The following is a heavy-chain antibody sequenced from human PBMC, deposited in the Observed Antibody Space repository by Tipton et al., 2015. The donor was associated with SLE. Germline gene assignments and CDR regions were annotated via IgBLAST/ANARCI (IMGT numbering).Heavy chain of an antibody. Sequence: LRLSCTVSGGSINSYYWSWIRQPPGKGLEWIGFIYYSGSTNYNPSLKSRVTISVDTSKNQFSLKLSSVTAADTAVYYCARDKHAGIAAAGGWFDPWGQGTLVTVSS. J-gene: IGHJ5*02. CDR1: GGSINSYY. D-gene: IGHD6-13*01. CDR3: ARDKHAGIAAAGGWFDP. V-gene: IGHV4-59*01. CDR2: IYYSGST.